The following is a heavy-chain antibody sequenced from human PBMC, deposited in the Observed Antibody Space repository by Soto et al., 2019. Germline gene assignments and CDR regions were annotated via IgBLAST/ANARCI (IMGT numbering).Heavy chain of an antibody. CDR3: ARDSPGHNWFDP. CDR1: GYTFTSYA. Sequence: QVQLVQSGAEVKKPGASVKVSCKASGYTFTSYAMHWVRQAPGQRLEWMGWINAGNGNTKYSQKFQGRVTITRDTSASTAYMELSSLRSEDTAVYYCARDSPGHNWFDPWGQGTLVTVSS. J-gene: IGHJ5*02. V-gene: IGHV1-3*01. CDR2: INAGNGNT.